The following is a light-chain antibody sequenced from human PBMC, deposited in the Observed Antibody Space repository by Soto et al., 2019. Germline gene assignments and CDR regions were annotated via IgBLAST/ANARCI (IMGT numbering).Light chain of an antibody. CDR2: EVS. V-gene: IGLV2-23*02. CDR3: CSYAGSPYV. J-gene: IGLJ1*01. Sequence: QSALTQPASVSGSPGQSITISCTGTSSDVGSYNLVSWYQQHPGKAPKLMIYEVSKRPSGVSNRFSGSKSGNTASLTISGLQVEDEADYYCCSYAGSPYVFGTGTKVTVL. CDR1: SSDVGSYNL.